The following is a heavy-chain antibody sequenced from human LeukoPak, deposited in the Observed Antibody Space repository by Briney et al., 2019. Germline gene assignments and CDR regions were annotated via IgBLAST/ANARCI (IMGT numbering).Heavy chain of an antibody. CDR3: ARDPPKFYSGSYSGWFDP. D-gene: IGHD1-26*01. J-gene: IGHJ5*02. CDR2: INPNSGGT. CDR1: GYTFTGYF. Sequence: GASVKVSCKASGYTFTGYFIHWVRQAPGQGLEWMGWINPNSGGTNYAQNFQGRVTMTRDTSISTAYMELSRLRSDDTAVYYCARDPPKFYSGSYSGWFDPWGQGTLVTVSS. V-gene: IGHV1-2*02.